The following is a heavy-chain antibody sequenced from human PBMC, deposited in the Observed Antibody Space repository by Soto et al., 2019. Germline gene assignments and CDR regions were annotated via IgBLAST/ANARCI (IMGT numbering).Heavy chain of an antibody. CDR3: ARDLTSGRGS. D-gene: IGHD3-10*01. J-gene: IGHJ4*02. CDR2: IIPIFDAT. Sequence: QVQMVQSGAEVKKPGSSARVSCKVSGGTFSRHSISWVRQAPGQGLEWMGGIIPIFDATQYAQKFQGRLTISAGESTTTFPLELSGLRPEDTAIYYCARDLTSGRGSWGQGTLVNVS. CDR1: GGTFSRHS. V-gene: IGHV1-69*01.